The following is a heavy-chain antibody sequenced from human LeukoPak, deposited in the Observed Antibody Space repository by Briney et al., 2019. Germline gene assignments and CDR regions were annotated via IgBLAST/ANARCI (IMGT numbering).Heavy chain of an antibody. CDR2: IYSGGST. V-gene: IGHV3-66*01. CDR3: AKVRFAHIRGEIDY. Sequence: PGGSLRLSCAASGFTVSSNYMSWVRQAPGKGLEWVSVIYSGGSTYYADSVKGRFTISRDNFKNTLYLQMNSLRAEDTAVYYCAKVRFAHIRGEIDYWGQGTLVTVSS. CDR1: GFTVSSNY. J-gene: IGHJ4*02. D-gene: IGHD3-10*01.